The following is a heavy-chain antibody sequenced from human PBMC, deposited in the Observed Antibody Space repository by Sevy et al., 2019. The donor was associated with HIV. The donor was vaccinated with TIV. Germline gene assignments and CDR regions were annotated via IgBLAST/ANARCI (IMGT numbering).Heavy chain of an antibody. J-gene: IGHJ4*02. V-gene: IGHV3-72*01. Sequence: GGSLRLSCVASGFTFSDHYMEWVRQAPGKGLEWVGRTRNKADGYTTEYAASVKGGFTISRDDSQNSLYVQMNSLKTKVTAVYYCATHAGIAAAGRVFDYWGQGTLVTVSS. CDR3: ATHAGIAAAGRVFDY. CDR2: TRNKADGYTT. CDR1: GFTFSDHY. D-gene: IGHD6-13*01.